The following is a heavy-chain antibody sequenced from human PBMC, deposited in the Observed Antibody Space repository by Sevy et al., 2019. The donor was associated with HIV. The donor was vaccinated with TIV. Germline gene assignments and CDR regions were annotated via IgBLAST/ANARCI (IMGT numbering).Heavy chain of an antibody. V-gene: IGHV3-30-3*01. D-gene: IGHD5-12*01. J-gene: IGHJ4*02. CDR2: ISYDGSNK. Sequence: GGSLRLSCAASGFTFSSYAMHWVRQAPGKGLEWVAVISYDGSNKYYADSVKGRFTISRDNSKNTLYLQMNSLRAEDTAVYYCAREMATILDYWGQGTLVTVSS. CDR3: AREMATILDY. CDR1: GFTFSSYA.